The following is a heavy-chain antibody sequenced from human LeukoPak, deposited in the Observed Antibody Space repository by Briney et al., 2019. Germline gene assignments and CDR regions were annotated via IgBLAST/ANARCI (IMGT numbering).Heavy chain of an antibody. D-gene: IGHD2-2*01. CDR2: IYYSGST. V-gene: IGHV4-59*01. Sequence: PSETLSLTCTVSDGSISSYYWSWIRQPPGKGLEWIGYIYYSGSTNYNPSLKSRVTISVDTSKNQFSLKLSSVTAADTAVYYCARADCSSTSCPFDYWGQGSLVTVSS. CDR1: DGSISSYY. J-gene: IGHJ4*02. CDR3: ARADCSSTSCPFDY.